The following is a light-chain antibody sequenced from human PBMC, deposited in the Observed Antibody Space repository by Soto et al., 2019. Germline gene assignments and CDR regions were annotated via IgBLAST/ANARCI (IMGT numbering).Light chain of an antibody. Sequence: DIQMTQSPSTLSASVGDRVTITCRASQSLGIWLAWHQQKPGKAPKLLIYDASTLKSGVPSRFSGSGSGTKFTLTISSLQPDYFATYYCQEYNSYSGTFGQGTKVEVK. V-gene: IGKV1-5*01. CDR1: QSLGIW. CDR3: QEYNSYSGT. J-gene: IGKJ1*01. CDR2: DAS.